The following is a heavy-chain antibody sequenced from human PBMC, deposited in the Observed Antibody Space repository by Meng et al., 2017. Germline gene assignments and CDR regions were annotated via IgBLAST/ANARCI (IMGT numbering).Heavy chain of an antibody. CDR2: INPNSGGT. CDR1: GSTISGYY. Sequence: QVQLVARGAVVKKPGAHVHVSSQSSGSTISGYYMHWVQQAPGQGLEWMGRINPNSGGTNYAQKFQGRVTMTRDTSISTAYMELSRLRSDDTAVYYCARDYGSGRIILHFDYWGQGTLVTVSS. J-gene: IGHJ4*02. V-gene: IGHV1-2*06. D-gene: IGHD3-10*01. CDR3: ARDYGSGRIILHFDY.